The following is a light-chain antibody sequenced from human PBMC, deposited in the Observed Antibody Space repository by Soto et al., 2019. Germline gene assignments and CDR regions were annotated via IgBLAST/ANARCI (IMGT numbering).Light chain of an antibody. V-gene: IGKV3D-7*01. J-gene: IGKJ3*01. CDR1: RSFASSY. Sequence: EIVLTQSPVTLSLSPGERATLSCRASRSFASSYLGWYQQKPGQAPRLLIYAASTRATGIPDRFSGSGSATDFTLTISSLQPEDLATYYCLQHNSFPFAFGPGTKVDFK. CDR2: AAS. CDR3: LQHNSFPFA.